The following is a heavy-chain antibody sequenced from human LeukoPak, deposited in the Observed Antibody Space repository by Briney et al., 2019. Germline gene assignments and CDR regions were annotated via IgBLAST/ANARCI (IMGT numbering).Heavy chain of an antibody. D-gene: IGHD3-10*01. CDR1: GGSISSSNW. V-gene: IGHV4-4*02. CDR3: ASEYGSGSYSEY. CDR2: IYHSGST. J-gene: IGHJ4*02. Sequence: PSETLSLTCAVSGGSISSSNWWSWVRQPPGKGMEWIGEIYHSGSTNYNPSLKSRVTISVDKSKNQFSLKLSSVTAADTAVYYCASEYGSGSYSEYWGQGTLVTVSS.